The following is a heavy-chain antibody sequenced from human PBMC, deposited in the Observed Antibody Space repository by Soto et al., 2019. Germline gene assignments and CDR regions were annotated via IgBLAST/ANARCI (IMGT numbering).Heavy chain of an antibody. D-gene: IGHD6-6*01. CDR2: FIPVFGTT. CDR1: SGIFSYYA. CDR3: ARSIGSSSFYFDF. Sequence: ASVKVSCKTSSGIFSYYAISWVRQAPGQGLEWMGGFIPVFGTTNYAQKFQGRVTITADALRGTASMELSSLTYEDAAVYYCARSIGSSSFYFDFWGQGTLVTVSS. V-gene: IGHV1-69*13. J-gene: IGHJ4*02.